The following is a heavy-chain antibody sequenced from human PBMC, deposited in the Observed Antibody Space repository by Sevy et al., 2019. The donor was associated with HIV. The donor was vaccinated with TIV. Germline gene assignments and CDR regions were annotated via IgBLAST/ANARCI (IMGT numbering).Heavy chain of an antibody. CDR3: VRESSHDFWSGYWGYLDY. V-gene: IGHV3-33*01. Sequence: GGSLRLSCTASGFTFSNHGMHWVRQAPGKGPEWVAIIWYDGSNIYYADSAKGRFTISRDNSRNKLYLQMYDLRPEDTVVYYCVRESSHDFWSGYWGYLDYWGQGTLVTVSS. CDR2: IWYDGSNI. J-gene: IGHJ4*02. D-gene: IGHD3-3*01. CDR1: GFTFSNHG.